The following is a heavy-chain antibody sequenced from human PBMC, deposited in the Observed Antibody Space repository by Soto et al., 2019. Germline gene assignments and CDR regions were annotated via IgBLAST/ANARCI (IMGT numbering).Heavy chain of an antibody. CDR3: ARRYGGCFDY. J-gene: IGHJ4*02. CDR1: GGSMSRGDYY. Sequence: SETLSLTCTVSGGSMSRGDYYWSWIRQPPGKGLEWIGFIYHTGSTYYSPSLKSRVTISVDTSKNQFSLKLISVTAADTAVYYCARRYGGCFDYWGQGTRVTVSS. CDR2: IYHTGST. D-gene: IGHD3-16*01. V-gene: IGHV4-30-4*01.